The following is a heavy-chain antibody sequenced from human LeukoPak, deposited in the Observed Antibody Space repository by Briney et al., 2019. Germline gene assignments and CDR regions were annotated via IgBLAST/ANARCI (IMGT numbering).Heavy chain of an antibody. CDR1: GFTFSSYW. D-gene: IGHD6-13*01. V-gene: IGHV3-7*01. CDR3: ARGSSSSWYQFDY. Sequence: GGSLRLSCAASGFTFSSYWMSWVRQAPGKGLEWVANIKQDGSEKYYVDSVKGRFTISRDNAKNSLYLQMNGLRAEDTAVYYCARGSSSSWYQFDYWGQGTLVTVSS. CDR2: IKQDGSEK. J-gene: IGHJ4*02.